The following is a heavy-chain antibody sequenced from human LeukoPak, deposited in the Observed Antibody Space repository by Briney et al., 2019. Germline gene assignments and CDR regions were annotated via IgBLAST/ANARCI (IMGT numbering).Heavy chain of an antibody. CDR3: ARGPPTYYYDSSGYNYFDY. Sequence: SETLSLTCTVSGGSISSGSYYWSWIRQPAGKGLEWIGRIYTSGSTNYNPSLKSRVTISVDTSKNQFSLKLSSVTAADTAVYYCARGPPTYYYDSSGYNYFDYWGQGTLVTVSS. J-gene: IGHJ4*02. CDR1: GGSISSGSYY. CDR2: IYTSGST. D-gene: IGHD3-22*01. V-gene: IGHV4-61*02.